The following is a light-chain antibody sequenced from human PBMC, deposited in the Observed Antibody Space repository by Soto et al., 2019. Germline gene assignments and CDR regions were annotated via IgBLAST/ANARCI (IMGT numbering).Light chain of an antibody. Sequence: QSALTQSASVSGSPGQSITFSCTGTSSDVGGYNYVSWYQQHPGKAPKLIIYDVSNRPSGVSNRFSGSKSGNTASLTISGLQAEDEADYYCSSYTSSSTVVFGGGTKLTVL. V-gene: IGLV2-14*01. CDR2: DVS. CDR1: SSDVGGYNY. CDR3: SSYTSSSTVV. J-gene: IGLJ2*01.